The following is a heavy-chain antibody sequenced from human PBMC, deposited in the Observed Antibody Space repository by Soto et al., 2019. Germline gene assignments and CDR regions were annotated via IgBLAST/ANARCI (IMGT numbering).Heavy chain of an antibody. CDR3: ARLGYCSSATCKYYFYYYGMDV. J-gene: IGHJ6*02. V-gene: IGHV3-48*02. Sequence: GGSLRLSCEASGFSFGSYSMNWVRQAPGKGLEWVSFISGRGTTTYYADSVRGRFTVSRDNAKNSLSLEVNSLRDEDMAVYYCARLGYCSSATCKYYFYYYGMDVWGQGTTVTVSS. CDR2: ISGRGTTT. D-gene: IGHD2-2*01. CDR1: GFSFGSYS.